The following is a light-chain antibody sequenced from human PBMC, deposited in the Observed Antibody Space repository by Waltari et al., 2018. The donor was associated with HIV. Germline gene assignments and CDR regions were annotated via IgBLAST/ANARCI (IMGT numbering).Light chain of an antibody. V-gene: IGLV1-44*01. CDR3: AAWDDSLNEVL. Sequence: QSVLTQPPSASGTPGQGVTISCSGSSSNIGRNTVNWYQQPPGKAPKLLIYRHNQRPPGIPDRFYGSKSGTSASLAISGLQSEDEADYYCAAWDDSLNEVLFGGGTKLTVL. J-gene: IGLJ2*01. CDR1: SSNIGRNT. CDR2: RHN.